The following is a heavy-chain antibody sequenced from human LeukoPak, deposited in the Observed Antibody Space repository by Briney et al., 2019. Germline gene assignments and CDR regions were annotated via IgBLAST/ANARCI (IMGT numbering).Heavy chain of an antibody. D-gene: IGHD2-2*01. Sequence: SVKVSCKASGGTFSSYAISWVRQAPGQGLEWMGRIIPILGIANYAQKFQGRVTITADKSTSTAYMELSSLGSEDTAVYYCARGVVPAAFYYYYYGMDVWGQGTTVTVSS. V-gene: IGHV1-69*04. CDR1: GGTFSSYA. CDR3: ARGVVPAAFYYYYYGMDV. CDR2: IIPILGIA. J-gene: IGHJ6*02.